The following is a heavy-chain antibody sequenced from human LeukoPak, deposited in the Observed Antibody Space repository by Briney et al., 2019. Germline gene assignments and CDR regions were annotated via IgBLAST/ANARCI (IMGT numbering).Heavy chain of an antibody. CDR2: IYYSGGT. D-gene: IGHD3-16*02. J-gene: IGHJ4*02. V-gene: IGHV4-39*01. CDR1: GGSISSSSYY. CDR3: ASSDTRRYFDY. Sequence: SETLSLTCTVSGGSISSSSYYWGWVRQPPGKGLEWIGSIYYSGGTYYNPSLESRLTISVDTSKNQFSLKLSSVTAADTAVYYCASSDTRRYFDYWGQGTLVTVSS.